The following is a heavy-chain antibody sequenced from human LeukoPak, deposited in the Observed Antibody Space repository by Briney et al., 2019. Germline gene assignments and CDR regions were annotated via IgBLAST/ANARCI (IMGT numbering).Heavy chain of an antibody. Sequence: SQTLSLTCTVSGGSISNGIYYWSWIRQHPGKGLEWIGYIYYSGSTYYNPSLQSRVTISVDTSENQFSLKLSSVTAADTAVYFCSRGSAPAAYYYFDSWGQGTLVTVSS. J-gene: IGHJ4*02. CDR2: IYYSGST. D-gene: IGHD2-2*01. V-gene: IGHV4-31*03. CDR3: SRGSAPAAYYYFDS. CDR1: GGSISNGIYY.